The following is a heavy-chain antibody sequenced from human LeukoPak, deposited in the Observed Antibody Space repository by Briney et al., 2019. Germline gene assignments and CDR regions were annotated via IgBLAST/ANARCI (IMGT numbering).Heavy chain of an antibody. CDR1: GGSFSGYY. V-gene: IGHV4-34*01. Sequence: PSETLSLTRAVYGGSFSGYYWSWIRQPPGKGLEWIGEINHSGSTNYNPSLKSRVTISVDTSKNQFSLKLSSVTAADTAVYYCARGPRRGYSYGPFDYWGQGTLVTVSS. CDR2: INHSGST. CDR3: ARGPRRGYSYGPFDY. D-gene: IGHD5-18*01. J-gene: IGHJ4*02.